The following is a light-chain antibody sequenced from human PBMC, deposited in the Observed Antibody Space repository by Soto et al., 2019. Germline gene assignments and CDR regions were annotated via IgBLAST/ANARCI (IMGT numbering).Light chain of an antibody. V-gene: IGKV1-9*01. Sequence: DIQLTQSPSSLSASVGDRVTITCWASQDISSSLAWYQQKPGNAPTLLIYAASTLQRGVTSSFSGGEPGTHFTLSISTLQPEDSATSSCQQQWTFGQGNKLEIK. CDR1: QDISSS. J-gene: IGKJ2*01. CDR3: QQQWT. CDR2: AAS.